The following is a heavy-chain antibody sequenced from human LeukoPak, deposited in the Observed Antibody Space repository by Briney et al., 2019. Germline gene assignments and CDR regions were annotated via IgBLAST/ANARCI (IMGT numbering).Heavy chain of an antibody. CDR3: ASGYTYGYYYPDH. V-gene: IGHV3-74*01. D-gene: IGHD5-18*01. Sequence: PGGSLRLSCAGSGFTFSSHWMYWVRQAPGKGLVWVSRINSDGSSTTYGDSVRGRFTISRDNAKNTLYLQMDSLRAEDTALYFCASGYTYGYYYPDHWGQGTLVTVSS. J-gene: IGHJ4*02. CDR1: GFTFSSHW. CDR2: INSDGSST.